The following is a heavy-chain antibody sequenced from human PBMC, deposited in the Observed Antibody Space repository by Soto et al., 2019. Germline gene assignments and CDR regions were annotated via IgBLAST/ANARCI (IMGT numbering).Heavy chain of an antibody. D-gene: IGHD4-17*01. CDR1: GFTFSSYA. J-gene: IGHJ4*02. Sequence: QVQLVESGGGVVQPGRSLRLSCAASGFTFSSYAMHWVRQAPGKGLEWVAVISYDGSNKYYADSVKGRFTISRDHSKSTLDLQMTRLRAEATAGYYCPRDNFATAVIPDSCGQGALVTFRS. CDR2: ISYDGSNK. CDR3: PRDNFATAVIPDS. V-gene: IGHV3-30*04.